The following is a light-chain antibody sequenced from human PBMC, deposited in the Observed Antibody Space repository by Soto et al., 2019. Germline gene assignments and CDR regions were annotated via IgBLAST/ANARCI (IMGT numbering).Light chain of an antibody. CDR1: QSVNSN. CDR3: HQRQSWPRT. V-gene: IGKV3D-15*01. Sequence: EIVMTQSPTILSVSPGERATLSCRASQSVNSNLAWYQQKPGQAPRLLIYGASTRAAGIPARFSASGSGTDFTLTISDVQPEDFALYYCHQRQSWPRTFGQGTKVDIK. CDR2: GAS. J-gene: IGKJ1*01.